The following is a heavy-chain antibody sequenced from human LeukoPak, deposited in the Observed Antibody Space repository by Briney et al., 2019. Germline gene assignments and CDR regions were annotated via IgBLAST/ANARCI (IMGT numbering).Heavy chain of an antibody. J-gene: IGHJ4*02. CDR3: ARDLRLFGPPDDY. CDR1: GFTFSSYV. D-gene: IGHD3-10*01. CDR2: LLYDRIYK. V-gene: IGHV3-30-3*01. Sequence: GESLKISCAVSGFTFSSYVMHWVRQAPGKGMEWVVVLLYDRIYKYFADCVKGRFNSSRDNSKNTLYLQMTSLRVEDTAVYYCARDLRLFGPPDDYWGQGTLVTVFS.